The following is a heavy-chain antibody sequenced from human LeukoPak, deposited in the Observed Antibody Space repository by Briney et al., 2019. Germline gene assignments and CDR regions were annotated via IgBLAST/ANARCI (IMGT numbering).Heavy chain of an antibody. CDR3: ARGDYYGSGSSTSSSLDY. D-gene: IGHD3-10*01. Sequence: GSLRLSCAASGFTVSSNYMSWVRQAPGKGLEWIGYIYYSGSTNYNPSLKSRVTISVDTSKNQFSLKLSSVTAADTAVYYCARGDYYGSGSSTSSSLDYWGQGTLVTVSS. J-gene: IGHJ4*02. V-gene: IGHV4-59*02. CDR1: GFTVSSNY. CDR2: IYYSGST.